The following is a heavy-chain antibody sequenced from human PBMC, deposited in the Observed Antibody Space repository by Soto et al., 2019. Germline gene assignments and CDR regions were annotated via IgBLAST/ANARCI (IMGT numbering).Heavy chain of an antibody. D-gene: IGHD3-10*01. J-gene: IGHJ6*02. CDR3: ARFGFGELLDYYYGMDV. V-gene: IGHV4-31*03. CDR1: GGSISSGGYY. CDR2: IYYSGST. Sequence: SETLSLTCTVSGGSISSGGYYWSWIRQHPGKGLEWIGYIYYSGSTYYNPSLKSRVTISVDTSKNQFSLKLSSVTAADTAVYYCARFGFGELLDYYYGMDVWGQGTTVTVSS.